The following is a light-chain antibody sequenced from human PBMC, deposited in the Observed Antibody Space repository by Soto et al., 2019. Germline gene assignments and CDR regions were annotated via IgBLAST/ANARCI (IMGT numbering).Light chain of an antibody. V-gene: IGKV3-20*01. CDR2: GAS. CDR3: QQYGSSPPWT. J-gene: IGKJ1*01. CDR1: QSVSSSY. Sequence: EIVLTQSPGTLSLSPGERATLSCRASQSVSSSYLAWYQQKPGQAPRLLIYGASRRATGIPDRFSGSGSGTDFTLTISRLEPEDFAVYYCQQYGSSPPWTFGQVTKVEIK.